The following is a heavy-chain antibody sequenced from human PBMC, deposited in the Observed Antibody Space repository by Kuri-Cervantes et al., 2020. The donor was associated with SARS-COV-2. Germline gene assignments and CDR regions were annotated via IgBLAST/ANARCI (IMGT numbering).Heavy chain of an antibody. CDR3: ARDGDFWSGYSEGYCSGGSCYPGD. J-gene: IGHJ4*02. CDR1: GFTFSSYW. CDR2: IKQDGSEK. V-gene: IGHV3-7*03. D-gene: IGHD2-15*01. Sequence: GGSLRLSCAASGFTFSSYWMSWVRQAPGKELEWVANIKQDGSEKYYVDSVKGRFTISRDNAKNSLYLQMNSLRAEDTAVYYCARDGDFWSGYSEGYCSGGSCYPGDWGQGTLVTVSS.